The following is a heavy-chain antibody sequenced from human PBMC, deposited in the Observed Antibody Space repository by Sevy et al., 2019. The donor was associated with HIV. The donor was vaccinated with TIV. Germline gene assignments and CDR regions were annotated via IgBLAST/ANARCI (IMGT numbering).Heavy chain of an antibody. V-gene: IGHV1-2*02. D-gene: IGHD3-9*01. CDR2: IHPNSGGT. CDR3: ARVAIGHWLLEPYYYGMDV. Sequence: ASVKVSCKASGYTFTGYYMHWVRQAAGQGLEWMGWIHPNSGGTNYAKKFQGRVTMTRDTSISTAYMELSRLRSDDTAVYYCARVAIGHWLLEPYYYGMDVWGQGTTVTVSS. J-gene: IGHJ6*02. CDR1: GYTFTGYY.